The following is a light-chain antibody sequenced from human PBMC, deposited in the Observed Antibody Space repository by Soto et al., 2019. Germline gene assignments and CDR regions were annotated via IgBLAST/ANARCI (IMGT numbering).Light chain of an antibody. CDR1: RNIWEY. CDR2: SAS. V-gene: IGKV1-39*01. CDR3: QKSYSSPRT. Sequence: IQFTHSPSSLSASVGDRVTITCRASRNIWEYLNWYQQKPGKATKLLIYSASTLESGVASYFSGSGSGTDFTLTISSLQPEDFATYYCQKSYSSPRTFGQGNKVDIK. J-gene: IGKJ1*01.